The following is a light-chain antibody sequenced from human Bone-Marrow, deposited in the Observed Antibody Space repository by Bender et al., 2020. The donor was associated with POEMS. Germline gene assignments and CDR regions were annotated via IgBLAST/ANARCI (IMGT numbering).Light chain of an antibody. Sequence: QSVLTQPASVSGSPGQSITISCTGTRSDVGSNNLVSWYRQHPGKVPKLIIFEGSKRPSGVSSRFSGSKSGNTASLTISGLQSEDEADYFCCSYAGTGTYRVLFGGGTKLTVL. J-gene: IGLJ3*02. CDR3: CSYAGTGTYRVL. CDR2: EGS. V-gene: IGLV2-23*01. CDR1: RSDVGSNNL.